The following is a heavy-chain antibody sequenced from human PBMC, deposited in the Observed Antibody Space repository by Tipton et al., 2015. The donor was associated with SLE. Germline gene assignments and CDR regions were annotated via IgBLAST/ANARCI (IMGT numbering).Heavy chain of an antibody. V-gene: IGHV3-21*04. J-gene: IGHJ4*02. D-gene: IGHD1-26*01. CDR2: ISSSSSYI. CDR1: GFTFSSYS. CDR3: AKGREGFRY. Sequence: SLRLSCAASGFTFSSYSMNWVRQAPGKGLEWVSSISSSSSYIYYADSVKGRFTISRDNSKNTLYLQMNSLRAEDTAVYYCAKGREGFRYWGQGTLVTVSS.